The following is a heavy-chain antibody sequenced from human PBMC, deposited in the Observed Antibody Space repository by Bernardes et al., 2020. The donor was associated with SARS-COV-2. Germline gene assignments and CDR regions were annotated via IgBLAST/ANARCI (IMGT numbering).Heavy chain of an antibody. J-gene: IGHJ4*02. V-gene: IGHV3-53*01. CDR2: LYTEGRR. D-gene: IGHD3-10*02. CDR3: ALGSGANMGINY. Sequence: WGSLRLSCAASGFTCSRYWMSWVRQAPGKGLEWVSVLYTEGRRYYADSVRGRFAISRDDSKKTLYLQMISLGVEDTAVYYCALGSGANMGINYWGQGALLTVSS. CDR1: GFTCSRYW.